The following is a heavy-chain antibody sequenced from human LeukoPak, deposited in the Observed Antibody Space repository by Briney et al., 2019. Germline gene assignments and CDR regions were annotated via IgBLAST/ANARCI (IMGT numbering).Heavy chain of an antibody. J-gene: IGHJ4*02. Sequence: SETLSLTCTVSGGSISSYYWSWIRQPPGKGLEWIGYIYYSGSTNYNPSLKSRVTISVDTSKNQFSLKLSSVTAADTAVYYCARGSSDCSSTSCPSDSDYWGQGTLVTVSS. V-gene: IGHV4-59*12. CDR3: ARGSSDCSSTSCPSDSDY. D-gene: IGHD2-2*01. CDR2: IYYSGST. CDR1: GGSISSYY.